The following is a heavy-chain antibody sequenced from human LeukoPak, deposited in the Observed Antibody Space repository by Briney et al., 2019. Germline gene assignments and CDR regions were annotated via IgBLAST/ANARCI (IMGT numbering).Heavy chain of an antibody. D-gene: IGHD1-7*01. CDR3: AKGRGLTGTTGYFDY. Sequence: PGGSLRLSCAASGFTFSSYGMSWVRQAPGKGLEWVSGISGSGGSTYYADSVKGRFTISRDNSKNTLDLQMNSLRAEDTAVYYCAKGRGLTGTTGYFDYWGQGTLVTVSS. V-gene: IGHV3-23*01. CDR2: ISGSGGST. CDR1: GFTFSSYG. J-gene: IGHJ4*02.